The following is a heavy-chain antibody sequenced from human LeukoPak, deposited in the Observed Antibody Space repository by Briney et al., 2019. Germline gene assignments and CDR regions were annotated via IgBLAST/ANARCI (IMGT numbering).Heavy chain of an antibody. J-gene: IGHJ4*02. CDR1: GGSISTYY. D-gene: IGHD1-26*01. V-gene: IGHV4-59*01. Sequence: PSETLSLTCAASGGSISTYYWSWIRQPPGKGLEWIGYVYYSGSTDYNPSLRSRVTISVGTSKNQFSLKLSSVTAADTAVYYCARGSNPYQFDYWGQGTLVTVSS. CDR3: ARGSNPYQFDY. CDR2: VYYSGST.